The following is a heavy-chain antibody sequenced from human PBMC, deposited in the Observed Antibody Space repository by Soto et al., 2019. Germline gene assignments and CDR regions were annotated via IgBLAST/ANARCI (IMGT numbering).Heavy chain of an antibody. V-gene: IGHV3-74*01. Sequence: EVHLVESGGGLVQPGGSLRLSCAASGFTFSSYWMHWVRQAPGKGLVWVSRINSDESSIRYADSVKGRFTISRDNAKNTLYLQMNNLRADDTAVYYCATSISVGGGGWGQGTLVTVSS. J-gene: IGHJ4*02. CDR1: GFTFSSYW. CDR3: ATSISVGGGG. CDR2: INSDESSI. D-gene: IGHD3-16*01.